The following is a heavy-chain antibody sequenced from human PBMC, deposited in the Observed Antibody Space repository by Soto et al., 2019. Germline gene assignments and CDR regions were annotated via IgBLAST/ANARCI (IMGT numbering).Heavy chain of an antibody. Sequence: QVQLVESGGGVVQPGRSLRLSCAASGFTFSSYGMHWVRQAPGKGLEWVAVISYDGSNKYYADSVKGRFTISRANSKNTLYLQMNSLRAEDTAVYYCAKDGAYSSSLDYWGQGTMVTVSS. CDR1: GFTFSSYG. CDR2: ISYDGSNK. J-gene: IGHJ4*02. D-gene: IGHD6-13*01. V-gene: IGHV3-30*18. CDR3: AKDGAYSSSLDY.